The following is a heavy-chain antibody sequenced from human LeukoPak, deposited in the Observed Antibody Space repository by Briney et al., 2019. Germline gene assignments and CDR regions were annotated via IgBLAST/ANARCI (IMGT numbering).Heavy chain of an antibody. D-gene: IGHD2-2*01. J-gene: IGHJ5*02. CDR3: ARTMRSGVPAANNWFDP. CDR2: INHSGST. Sequence: PSETLSLTCAVYGGSFSGYYWSWIRQPPGKGLEWIGEINHSGSTNYNPSLKSRVTISVDTSKNQFSLKLSSVTAADTAVYYCARTMRSGVPAANNWFDPWGQGTLVTVSS. V-gene: IGHV4-34*01. CDR1: GGSFSGYY.